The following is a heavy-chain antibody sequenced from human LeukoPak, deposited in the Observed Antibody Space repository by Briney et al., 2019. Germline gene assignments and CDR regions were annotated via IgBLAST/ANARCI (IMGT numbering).Heavy chain of an antibody. CDR1: GFTFSDYY. CDR3: ARVGSTVAAGTPDY. Sequence: PGGSLRLSCAASGFTFSDYYMSWIRQAPGKGLEWVSYISGSGSHTTYADSVRGRFTISRDNAKNSLPLQVNSLRADDTAVYYCARVGSTVAAGTPDYWGQGTLVTVSS. D-gene: IGHD6-13*01. V-gene: IGHV3-11*06. J-gene: IGHJ4*02. CDR2: ISGSGSHT.